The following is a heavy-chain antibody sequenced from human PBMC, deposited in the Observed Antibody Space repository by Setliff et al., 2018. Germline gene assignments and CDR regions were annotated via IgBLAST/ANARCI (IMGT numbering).Heavy chain of an antibody. CDR2: ISWNSGSV. V-gene: IGHV3-9*01. CDR1: GFTFDAYA. Sequence: GGSLRLSCAASGFTFDAYAMHWVRQFPGKGLEWVSVISWNSGSVVYADSVKGRFTISRDNATNTLHLQMNSLRVEDTALYYCAKGNYYDSSDTSHFDYWGQGTLVTVSS. J-gene: IGHJ4*02. CDR3: AKGNYYDSSDTSHFDY. D-gene: IGHD3-22*01.